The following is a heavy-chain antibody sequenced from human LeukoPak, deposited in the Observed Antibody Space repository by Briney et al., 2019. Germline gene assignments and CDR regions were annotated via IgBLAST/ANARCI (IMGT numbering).Heavy chain of an antibody. CDR1: GGSISSGGYY. CDR2: IYHSGST. CDR3: ARVHCSSTSCYRGIIDY. D-gene: IGHD2-2*02. V-gene: IGHV4-30-2*01. Sequence: SETLSLTCTVSGGSISSGGYYWSWIRQPPGKGLEWIGYIYHSGSTYYNPSLKSRVTISVDRSKNQFSLKLSSVTAADTAVYYCARVHCSSTSCYRGIIDYWGQGTLVTVSS. J-gene: IGHJ4*02.